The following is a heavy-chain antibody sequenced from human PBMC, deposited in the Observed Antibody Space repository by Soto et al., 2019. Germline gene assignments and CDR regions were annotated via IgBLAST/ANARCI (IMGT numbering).Heavy chain of an antibody. CDR3: ARHSALFGELSLWFDP. CDR2: IYYSGNT. V-gene: IGHV4-31*03. Sequence: SETLSLTCTVSGGSVSSGGYYWSWIRQHPGKGLEWIGYIYYSGNTFYNPSLKSRVTISVDTSKNQFSLKLSSVTAADTAVYYCARHSALFGELSLWFDPWGQGTLVTVSS. D-gene: IGHD3-10*02. CDR1: GGSVSSGGYY. J-gene: IGHJ5*02.